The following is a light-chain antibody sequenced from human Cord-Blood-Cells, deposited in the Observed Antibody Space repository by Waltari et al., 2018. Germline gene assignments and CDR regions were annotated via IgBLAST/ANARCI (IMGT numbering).Light chain of an antibody. V-gene: IGLV2-23*01. CDR3: CSYAGSSTV. Sequence: QSALTQPASVSGSPGQSITISCPGTSSDVGSYNLVSWYQQHPGKAPKLMIYVGSKRPSGVSNRFSGSKSGNTASLTISGLQAEDEADYYCCSYAGSSTVFGGGTKLTVL. CDR1: SSDVGSYNL. CDR2: VGS. J-gene: IGLJ3*02.